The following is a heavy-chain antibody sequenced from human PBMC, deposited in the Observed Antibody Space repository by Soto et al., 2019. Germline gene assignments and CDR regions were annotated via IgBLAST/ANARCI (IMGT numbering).Heavy chain of an antibody. CDR1: SASISSGGYY. Sequence: SETLSLTCTVSSASISSGGYYWSWIRQHPGTGLEWIGYIYNTGNTYYNPSLKSRLTISVDTSKNQFSMELRSVTAADTAIYYCTRGYSEYRLFDYWGQGALVTVSS. V-gene: IGHV4-31*03. CDR3: TRGYSEYRLFDY. D-gene: IGHD1-1*01. J-gene: IGHJ4*02. CDR2: IYNTGNT.